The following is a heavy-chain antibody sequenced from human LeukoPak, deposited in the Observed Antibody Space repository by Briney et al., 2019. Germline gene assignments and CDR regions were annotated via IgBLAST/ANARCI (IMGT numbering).Heavy chain of an antibody. CDR2: INPSGGST. CDR1: GYTFTSYY. Sequence: GASVKVSCKASGYTFTSYYMHWVRQAPGQGLEWMGIINPSGGSTSYAQKFQGRVTMTTDTSTSTAYMELRSLRSDDTAVYYCARSGYDSSGYYPAIYWGQGTLVTVSS. V-gene: IGHV1-46*01. CDR3: ARSGYDSSGYYPAIY. J-gene: IGHJ4*02. D-gene: IGHD3-22*01.